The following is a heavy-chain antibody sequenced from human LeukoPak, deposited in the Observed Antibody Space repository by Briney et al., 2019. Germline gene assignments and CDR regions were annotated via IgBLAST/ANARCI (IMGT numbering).Heavy chain of an antibody. CDR1: RGSISSYY. CDR3: ARGRYYYDSSGYPYNWFDP. CDR2: LYHGGST. Sequence: SETLSLTCIVSRGSISSYYWSWLRQPPGKGLEWIGYLYHGGSTNYNPSLKSRVTISGDTSKNHFSLNLSSVTAADTAMYYCARGRYYYDSSGYPYNWFDPWGQGTLVTVSS. J-gene: IGHJ5*02. V-gene: IGHV4-59*01. D-gene: IGHD3-22*01.